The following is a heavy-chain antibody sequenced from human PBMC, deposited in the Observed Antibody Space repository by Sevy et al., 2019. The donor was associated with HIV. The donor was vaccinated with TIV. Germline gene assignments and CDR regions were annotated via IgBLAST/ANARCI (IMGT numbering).Heavy chain of an antibody. CDR3: ASGRGYSYSLNY. J-gene: IGHJ4*02. CDR1: GDSVTNYY. CDR2: IYTSGNT. Sequence: SETLSLTCTVSGDSVTNYYWNWIRQPAGKGLEWTGRIYTSGNTNSGNTNYNPSLKSRVTMSVDTSKNRFSLKLTSVTAADTAVYYCASGRGYSYSLNYWGQGTVVTVSS. D-gene: IGHD2-2*03. V-gene: IGHV4-4*07.